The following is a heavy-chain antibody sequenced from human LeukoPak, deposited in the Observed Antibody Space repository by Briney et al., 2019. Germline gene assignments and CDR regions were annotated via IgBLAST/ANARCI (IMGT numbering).Heavy chain of an antibody. V-gene: IGHV3-74*01. CDR1: GFTFSSYW. J-gene: IGHJ5*02. Sequence: GGSLRLSCAASGFTFSSYWMHWVRQAPGKGLVWVSRINSDGSSTSYADSVKGRSTISRDNAKNTLYLQMNSLRAEDTAVYYCAFSRRENWFDPWGQGTLVTVSS. D-gene: IGHD5-24*01. CDR3: AFSRRENWFDP. CDR2: INSDGSST.